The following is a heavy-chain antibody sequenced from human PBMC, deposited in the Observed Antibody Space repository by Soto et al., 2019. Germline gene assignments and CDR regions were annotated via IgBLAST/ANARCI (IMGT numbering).Heavy chain of an antibody. CDR3: AKDIMRTGRIQLWLSGDAFDI. D-gene: IGHD5-18*01. CDR1: GFTFSSYG. V-gene: IGHV3-30*18. Sequence: GGSLRLSCAASGFTFSSYGMHWVRQAPGKGLEWVAVISYDGSNKYYADSVKGRFTISRDNSKNTLYLQMNSLRAEDTAVYYCAKDIMRTGRIQLWLSGDAFDIWGQGTMVTVSS. J-gene: IGHJ3*02. CDR2: ISYDGSNK.